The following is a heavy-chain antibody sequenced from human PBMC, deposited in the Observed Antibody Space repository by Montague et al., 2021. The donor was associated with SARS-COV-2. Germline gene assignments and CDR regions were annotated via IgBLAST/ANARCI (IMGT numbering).Heavy chain of an antibody. CDR1: GGSFSGYY. V-gene: IGHV4-34*01. D-gene: IGHD2-2*01. CDR2: INHSGST. Sequence: SETLSLTCAVYGGSFSGYYWSWIRQPPGKGLEWIGEINHSGSTNYNPSLKSRATITVDTSKNQFSLKLSSVTAADTAVYYCAREVGLPAVMSYGLDVWGQGTTVTVAS. J-gene: IGHJ6*02. CDR3: AREVGLPAVMSYGLDV.